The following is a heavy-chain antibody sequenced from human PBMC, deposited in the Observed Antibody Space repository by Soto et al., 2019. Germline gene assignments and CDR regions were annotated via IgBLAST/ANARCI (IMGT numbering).Heavy chain of an antibody. CDR2: IYYSGST. CDR3: ARLGGYYQALDS. V-gene: IGHV4-30-4*08. J-gene: IGHJ4*02. Sequence: SETLSLTCTVSGGSISSGGYYWSWIRQRPGKGLEWIGYIYYSGSTYYNPSLKSRVTISVDMSKNQFSLKLSSVTAADTAVYYCARLGGYYQALDSWGQGTLVTVSS. CDR1: GGSISSGGYY. D-gene: IGHD3-22*01.